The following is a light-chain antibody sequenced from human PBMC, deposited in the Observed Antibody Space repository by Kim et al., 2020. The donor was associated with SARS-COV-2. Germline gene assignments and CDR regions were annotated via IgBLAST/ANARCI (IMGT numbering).Light chain of an antibody. CDR2: DAS. Sequence: LSPGESATPPARASQSISSYLAWDQQKPGQAPRLLIFDASNRATGIPARFSGSGSGTDFVLTISSLEPEDSAVYHCQQRSDWPLTFGGGTKVDIK. V-gene: IGKV3-11*01. CDR3: QQRSDWPLT. J-gene: IGKJ4*01. CDR1: QSISSY.